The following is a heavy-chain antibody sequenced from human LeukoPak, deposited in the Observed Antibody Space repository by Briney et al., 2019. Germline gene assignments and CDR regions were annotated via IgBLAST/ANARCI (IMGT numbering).Heavy chain of an antibody. D-gene: IGHD3-10*01. CDR1: GFTFSTYG. CDR2: ISYDGSNK. J-gene: IGHJ3*02. Sequence: GRSLRLSCAASGFTFSTYGMHWVRQAPGKGLEWVAVISYDGSNKYYADSVKGRFTISRDNSKNTLYLQMNSLRAEDTAVYYCASGYGLWFGELLYPHAFDIWGQGTMVTVSS. CDR3: ASGYGLWFGELLYPHAFDI. V-gene: IGHV3-30*03.